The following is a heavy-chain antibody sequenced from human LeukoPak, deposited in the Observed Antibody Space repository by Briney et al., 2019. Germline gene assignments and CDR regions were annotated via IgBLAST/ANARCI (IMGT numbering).Heavy chain of an antibody. Sequence: SETLSLTCTVSGGSISTYYWSWVRQPPGKGLEWIGYISYSGSTNYNPSLKSRVTISVDTSKNQFSLKLSSVTAADTAVYYCARHFSGAAPGLVWGQGTLVTVSS. CDR1: GGSISTYY. J-gene: IGHJ4*02. CDR3: ARHFSGAAPGLV. V-gene: IGHV4-59*08. CDR2: ISYSGST. D-gene: IGHD6-6*01.